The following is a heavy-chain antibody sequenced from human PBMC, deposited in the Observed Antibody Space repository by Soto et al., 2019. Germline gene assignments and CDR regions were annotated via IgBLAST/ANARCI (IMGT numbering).Heavy chain of an antibody. CDR3: ARCPGEHYYYYGMDV. CDR2: IYYSGST. Sequence: SETLSLTCTVSGGSISSGGYYWSWIRQHPGKGLEWIGYIYYSGSTYYNPSLKSRVTISVDTSKNQFSLKLSSVTAADTAVYYCARCPGEHYYYYGMDVWGQGTKVTVSS. V-gene: IGHV4-31*03. J-gene: IGHJ6*02. CDR1: GGSISSGGYY. D-gene: IGHD3-10*01.